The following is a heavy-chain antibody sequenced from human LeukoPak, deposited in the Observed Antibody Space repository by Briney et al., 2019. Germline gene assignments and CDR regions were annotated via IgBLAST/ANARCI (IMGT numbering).Heavy chain of an antibody. Sequence: PGGSLRLSCAASGFTFSSYSMNWVRQAPGKGLEWVSSISSSSSYIYYADSVKGRFTISRDNAKNSLYLQMNSLRAEDTAVYYCARDLHTAMVTGNWFDPWGQGTLVTVSS. CDR1: GFTFSSYS. CDR3: ARDLHTAMVTGNWFDP. CDR2: ISSSSSYI. V-gene: IGHV3-21*04. D-gene: IGHD5-18*01. J-gene: IGHJ5*02.